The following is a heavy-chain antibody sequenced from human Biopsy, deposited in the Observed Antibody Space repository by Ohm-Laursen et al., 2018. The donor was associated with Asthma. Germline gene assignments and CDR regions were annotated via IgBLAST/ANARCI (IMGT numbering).Heavy chain of an antibody. CDR2: INAGNGNT. J-gene: IGHJ6*02. CDR3: AREVSTVDYGYYYFAMDV. V-gene: IGHV1-3*01. CDR1: GYTLISYA. D-gene: IGHD4-17*01. Sequence: ASVKVSCKASGYTLISYAIHWVRQAPGQRLEWMGWINAGNGNTKYSQKFQGRVTITRDTSASTAYMELSSLTSEDSAVYYCAREVSTVDYGYYYFAMDVWGQGTTVTVSS.